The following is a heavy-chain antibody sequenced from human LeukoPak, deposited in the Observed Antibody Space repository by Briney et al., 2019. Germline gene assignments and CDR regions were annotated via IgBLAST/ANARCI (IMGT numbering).Heavy chain of an antibody. CDR1: GYTFTSCA. CDR2: INAGNGNT. D-gene: IGHD4-11*01. V-gene: IGHV1-3*01. Sequence: ASVKVSCKASGYTFTSCAMHWVRQAPGQRLEWMGWINAGNGNTKYSQKFQGRVTITRDTSASTAYMELSSLRSEDTAVYYCARSYSNPDYYYYYGMDVWGQGTTVTVSS. CDR3: ARSYSNPDYYYYYGMDV. J-gene: IGHJ6*02.